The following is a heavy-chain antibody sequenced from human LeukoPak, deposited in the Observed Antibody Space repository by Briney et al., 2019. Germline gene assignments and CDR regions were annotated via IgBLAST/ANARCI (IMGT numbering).Heavy chain of an antibody. V-gene: IGHV4-59*01. J-gene: IGHJ6*02. CDR3: ARGGLIYGDRNKYYYYGMDV. CDR1: GGSISSCY. CDR2: IYYSGST. Sequence: SETLSLTCTVSGGSISSCYWSWIRQPPGKGLEWIGYIYYSGSTNYNPSLKSRVTISVDTSKNQFSLKLSSVTAADTAVYYCARGGLIYGDRNKYYYYGMDVWGQGTTVTVSS. D-gene: IGHD4-17*01.